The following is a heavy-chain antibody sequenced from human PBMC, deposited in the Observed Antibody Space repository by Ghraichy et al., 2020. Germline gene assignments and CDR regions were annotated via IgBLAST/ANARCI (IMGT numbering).Heavy chain of an antibody. J-gene: IGHJ4*02. CDR2: INNAGGVT. Sequence: GGSLRLSCAASGFIFSTYAMSWVRQGPGKGLEWVPAINNAGGVTHYADSVKGRFTISRDNSKNTLYLQMNSLRAEDTAVYYCAKKVGGNYPFDYWGRGTLVTVSS. CDR3: AKKVGGNYPFDY. V-gene: IGHV3-23*01. CDR1: GFIFSTYA. D-gene: IGHD1-26*01.